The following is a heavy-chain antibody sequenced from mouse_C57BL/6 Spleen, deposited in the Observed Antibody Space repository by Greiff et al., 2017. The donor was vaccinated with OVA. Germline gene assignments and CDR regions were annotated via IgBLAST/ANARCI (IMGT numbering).Heavy chain of an antibody. CDR2: ISSGGSYT. CDR1: GFTFSSYG. CDR3: ARHDGYGNSWFAY. J-gene: IGHJ3*01. Sequence: EVKVVESGGDLVKPGGSLKLSCAASGFTFSSYGMSWVRQTPDKRLEWVATISSGGSYTYYPASVKGRFTISRDNAKNTLYLQMSSLKSEDTAMYYCARHDGYGNSWFAYWGQGTLVTVSA. D-gene: IGHD2-1*01. V-gene: IGHV5-6*01.